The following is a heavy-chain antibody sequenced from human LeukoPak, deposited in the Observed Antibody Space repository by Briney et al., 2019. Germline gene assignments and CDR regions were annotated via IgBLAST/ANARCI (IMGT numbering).Heavy chain of an antibody. J-gene: IGHJ4*02. CDR3: AKDQGYSSGWLPTPLYYFDY. V-gene: IGHV3-74*01. D-gene: IGHD6-19*01. CDR2: TNRDGTST. Sequence: GGSLRLSCAASGFTFSRTWMPWVRQVPGKGLVWVSRTNRDGTSTTYADSVKGRFTVTRDNSKNTLYLQMNSLRAEDTAVYYCAKDQGYSSGWLPTPLYYFDYWGQGTLVTVSS. CDR1: GFTFSRTW.